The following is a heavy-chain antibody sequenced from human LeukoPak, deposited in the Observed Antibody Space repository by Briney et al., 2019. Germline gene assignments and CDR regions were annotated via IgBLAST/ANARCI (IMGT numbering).Heavy chain of an antibody. D-gene: IGHD7-27*01. J-gene: IGHJ3*01. CDR3: AREDDSWGPNNLDL. CDR1: AFTFSDYS. CDR2: IDTSSSTM. V-gene: IGHV3-48*02. Sequence: GGSLRLSCAAAAFTFSDYSMNWVRQAPGKGLEWISYIDTSSSTMYYADSVMGRFNISRDNAKESLYLQMNSLRDEDTAVYYCAREDDSWGPNNLDLWGQGTTVTVSS.